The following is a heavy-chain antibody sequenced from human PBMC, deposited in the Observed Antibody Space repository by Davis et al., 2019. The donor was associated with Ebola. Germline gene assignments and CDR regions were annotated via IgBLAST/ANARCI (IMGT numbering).Heavy chain of an antibody. CDR2: IRSKAYGGTT. CDR3: TSGGTGEDY. V-gene: IGHV3-49*04. J-gene: IGHJ4*02. Sequence: GESLKISCTASGFTFGDYAMSWVRQAPGKGLEWVGFIRSKAYGGTTEYAASVKGRFTISRDDSKSIAYLQMNSLKTEDTAVYYCTSGGTGEDYWGQGTLVTVSS. D-gene: IGHD7-27*01. CDR1: GFTFGDYA.